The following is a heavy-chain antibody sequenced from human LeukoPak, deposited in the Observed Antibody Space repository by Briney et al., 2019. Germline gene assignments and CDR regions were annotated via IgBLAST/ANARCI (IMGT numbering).Heavy chain of an antibody. V-gene: IGHV5-51*01. J-gene: IGHJ4*02. CDR3: ARGGTATRIFDY. CDR1: GYSFTSYW. Sequence: GESPQISCKGSGYSFTSYWIGWVRQMPGKSLKWMRIIYPADFDTRYSPSFQGQVTISADKSINTAYLQWNSLKASDTATYYCARGGTATRIFDYWGQGTLVTVSS. CDR2: IYPADFDT. D-gene: IGHD1-1*01.